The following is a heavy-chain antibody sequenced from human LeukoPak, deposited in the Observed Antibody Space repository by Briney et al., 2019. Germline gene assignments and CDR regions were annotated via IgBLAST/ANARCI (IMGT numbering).Heavy chain of an antibody. CDR2: ISYDGSNK. V-gene: IGHV3-30-3*01. J-gene: IGHJ4*02. CDR1: GFTFNDYA. CDR3: AKARYSSSSPTFDY. Sequence: GGSLRLSCAASGFTFNDYAMHWVRQAPGKGLEWVAVISYDGSNKYYADSVKGRFTISRDNSKNTLYLQMNSLRAEDTAVYYCAKARYSSSSPTFDYWGQGTLVTVSS. D-gene: IGHD6-13*01.